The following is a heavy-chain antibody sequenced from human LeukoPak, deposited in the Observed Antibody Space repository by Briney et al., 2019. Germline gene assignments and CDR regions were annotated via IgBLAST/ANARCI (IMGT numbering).Heavy chain of an antibody. CDR3: ARRMKRGYSYGPDY. D-gene: IGHD5-18*01. V-gene: IGHV4-34*01. CDR1: GGSFSGYY. Sequence: PSETLSLTCAVYGGSFSGYYWSRIRQPPGKGLEWIGEINHSGSTNYNPSLESRVTISVDTSKNQFSLKLSSVTAADTAVYYCARRMKRGYSYGPDYWGQGTLVTVSS. J-gene: IGHJ4*02. CDR2: INHSGST.